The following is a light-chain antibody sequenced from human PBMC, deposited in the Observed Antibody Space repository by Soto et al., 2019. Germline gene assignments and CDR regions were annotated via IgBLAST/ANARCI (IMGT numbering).Light chain of an antibody. CDR2: GST. J-gene: IGKJ2*01. V-gene: IGKV3-20*01. CDR3: QQYGSSPPYT. CDR1: QSVSNNY. Sequence: EVVLTQSPGTLSLSPGERASLSCRASQSVSNNYLAWYQQKPGQSPTLLIFGSTDRATGIPDRFSGSGSGTDFTLTICRLEPEDFAVYYCQQYGSSPPYTFGQGTKLEIK.